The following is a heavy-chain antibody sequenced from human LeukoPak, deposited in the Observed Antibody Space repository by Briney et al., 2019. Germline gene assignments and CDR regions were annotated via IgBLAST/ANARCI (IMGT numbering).Heavy chain of an antibody. CDR3: AKDKLPYGDYEGGFDY. V-gene: IGHV3-30*18. Sequence: PGRSLRLSCAASGFTFSSYGMHWVRQAPGKGLEWVAVISYDGSNKYYADSVKGRFTISRDNAKNSLYLQMNSLRAEDTALYYCAKDKLPYGDYEGGFDYWGQGTLVTVSS. CDR2: ISYDGSNK. CDR1: GFTFSSYG. J-gene: IGHJ4*02. D-gene: IGHD4-17*01.